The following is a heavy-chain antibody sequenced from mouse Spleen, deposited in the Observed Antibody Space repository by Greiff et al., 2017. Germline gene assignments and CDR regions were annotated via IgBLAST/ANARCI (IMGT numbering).Heavy chain of an antibody. Sequence: VQLQQPGTELVKPGASVKLSCKASGYTFTSYWMHWVKQRPGQGLEWIGNINPSNGGTNYNEKFKGKATLTADKSSNTAYMQLSSLTSEDSAVYFCARYRYDGGAWFAYWGQGTLVTVSA. CDR2: INPSNGGT. CDR3: ARYRYDGGAWFAY. V-gene: IGHV1-53*01. J-gene: IGHJ3*01. D-gene: IGHD2-14*01. CDR1: GYTFTSYW.